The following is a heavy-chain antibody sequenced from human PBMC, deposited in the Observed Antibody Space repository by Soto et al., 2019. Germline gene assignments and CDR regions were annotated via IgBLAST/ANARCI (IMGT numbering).Heavy chain of an antibody. CDR2: IIPIFGTA. CDR1: GGTFSSYA. D-gene: IGHD1-26*01. V-gene: IGHV1-69*06. Sequence: QVQLVQSGAEVKKPGSSVKVSCTASGGTFSSYAISWVRQAPGQGLEWMGGIIPIFGTANYAQKLQGRVTITADKSTSTAYMELSSLRSEDKAVYYCARDRGGATMVLGAFDIWGQGTMVTVSS. J-gene: IGHJ3*02. CDR3: ARDRGGATMVLGAFDI.